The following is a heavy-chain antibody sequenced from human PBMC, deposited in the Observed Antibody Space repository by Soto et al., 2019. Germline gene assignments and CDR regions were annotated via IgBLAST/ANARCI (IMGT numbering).Heavy chain of an antibody. CDR3: ARMATYGTLKWFDP. CDR1: GYAFGDYD. J-gene: IGHJ5*02. D-gene: IGHD1-1*01. Sequence: QVQLVQSGAEVQRPGASVKVSCRASGYAFGDYDISWVRQAPGQGLEWMGWMKPNSANTGYAQKFQGRVSMTRDMSISTDYMELSRLRPEDTAIYYCARMATYGTLKWFDPWGQGALVTVSS. CDR2: MKPNSANT. V-gene: IGHV1-8*01.